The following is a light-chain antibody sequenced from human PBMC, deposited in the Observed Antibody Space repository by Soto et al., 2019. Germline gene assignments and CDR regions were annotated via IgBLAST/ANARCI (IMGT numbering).Light chain of an antibody. V-gene: IGLV1-40*01. CDR3: QSYGTSLSGLYV. CDR1: SAKIGAGRD. J-gene: IGLJ1*01. CDR2: DSN. Sequence: QSVLTHPPAVSLAPGQSVTIACTVSSAKIGAGRDVHWYRQLPGAARKFLLSDSNHRPSGVPDRFSASKSGASASLAITGLRPEDEGEYFCQSYGTSLSGLYVFGTGTKVTVL.